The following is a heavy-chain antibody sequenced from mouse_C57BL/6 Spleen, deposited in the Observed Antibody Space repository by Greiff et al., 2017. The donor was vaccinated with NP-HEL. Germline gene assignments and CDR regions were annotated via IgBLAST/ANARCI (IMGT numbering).Heavy chain of an antibody. J-gene: IGHJ3*01. CDR1: GFSLTSYA. D-gene: IGHD1-1*01. Sequence: VQRVESGPGLVAPSQSLSITCTVSGFSLTSYAISWVRQPPGKGMEWLGVIWTGGGTNYTSALKSRLSISKDNSKTQVFLKMNSLQTEDTARYYCARDPTVGGDWGQGTLVTVSA. CDR3: ARDPTVGGD. V-gene: IGHV2-9-1*01. CDR2: IWTGGGT.